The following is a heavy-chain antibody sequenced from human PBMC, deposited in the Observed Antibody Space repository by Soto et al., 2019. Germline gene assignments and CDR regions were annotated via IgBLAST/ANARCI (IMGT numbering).Heavy chain of an antibody. Sequence: EVHLVEAGGGLVKPGESLTLSCAASGFTFGSFTLNWVRQAPGKGLEWVSSISSSSAYIYYAESVKGRFTISRDNARSTLYLKMNXPXXXXTAVYFCAGDGLTXXXQWGXXX. CDR2: ISSSSAYI. CDR1: GFTFGSFT. CDR3: AGDGLTXXXQ. V-gene: IGHV3-21*06. J-gene: IGHJ4*01.